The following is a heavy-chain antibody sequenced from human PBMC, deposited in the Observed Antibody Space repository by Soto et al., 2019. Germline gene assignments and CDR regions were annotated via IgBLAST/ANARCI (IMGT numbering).Heavy chain of an antibody. V-gene: IGHV3-11*05. CDR3: ARGGGSAQLWFGELLPFDY. J-gene: IGHJ4*02. D-gene: IGHD3-10*01. Sequence: QVQLVESGGGLVKPGGSLRLSCAASGFTFSDYYMSWTRQAPGKGLEWVSHISSSSSHTNYADSVKGRFTISRDNTKNSRYLQMNTLRAEDTAVYYCARGGGSAQLWFGELLPFDYWGQGTLVTVSS. CDR2: ISSSSSHT. CDR1: GFTFSDYY.